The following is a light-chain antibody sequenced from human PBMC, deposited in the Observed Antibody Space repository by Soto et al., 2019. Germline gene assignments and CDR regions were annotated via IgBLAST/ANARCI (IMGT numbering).Light chain of an antibody. Sequence: DIQMTQSPSSLSASVGDRVTITCRASQSISSYLNWYQQKPGKAPKLLIYAASSLQSGVPSRFSGSGSGTDFTLTISSLQPEDFATYYCQQSYSTPYTFGHGTQLPSK. V-gene: IGKV1-39*01. J-gene: IGKJ2*01. CDR1: QSISSY. CDR2: AAS. CDR3: QQSYSTPYT.